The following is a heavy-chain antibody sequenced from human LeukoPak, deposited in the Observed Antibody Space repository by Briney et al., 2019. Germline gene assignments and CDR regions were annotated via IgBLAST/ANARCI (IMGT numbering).Heavy chain of an antibody. CDR1: GGSFSGYY. D-gene: IGHD3-9*01. J-gene: IGHJ4*02. Sequence: SETLSLTCAVYGGSFSGYYWNWISQPPGKGLEWIGEINHGGSTNYNPSLKSRLTISVDTSKNQFSLKLSSVTAADTAVYYCAREGVYYDILAAYYRPYYFDFWGQGTLVTVYS. V-gene: IGHV4-34*01. CDR3: AREGVYYDILAAYYRPYYFDF. CDR2: INHGGST.